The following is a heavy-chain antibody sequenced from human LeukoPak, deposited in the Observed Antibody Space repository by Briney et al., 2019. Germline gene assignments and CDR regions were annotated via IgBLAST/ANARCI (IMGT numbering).Heavy chain of an antibody. J-gene: IGHJ4*02. CDR3: ARATSIMITFGTKGALDY. CDR1: GGSFSGYY. Sequence: RSSETLSLTCAVYGGSFSGYYRSWIRHPPGKGLEWIGSIYYSGSTYYNPSLKSRVTISVDTSKNQFSLKLSSVTAADTAVYYCARATSIMITFGTKGALDYWGQGTLVTVSS. D-gene: IGHD3-16*01. CDR2: IYYSGST. V-gene: IGHV4-34*01.